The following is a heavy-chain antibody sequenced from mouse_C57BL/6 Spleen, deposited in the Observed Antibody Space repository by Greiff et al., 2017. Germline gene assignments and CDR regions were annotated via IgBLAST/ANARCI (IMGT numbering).Heavy chain of an antibody. Sequence: VQLQESGPELVKPGASVKISCKASGYAFSSSWMNWVKQRPGKGLEWIGRIYPGDGDTNYNGKFKGKATLTADKSSSTAYMQLSSLTSEDSAVYFCARSRPSTVVIDYWGQGTTLTVSS. CDR1: GYAFSSSW. CDR3: ARSRPSTVVIDY. CDR2: IYPGDGDT. V-gene: IGHV1-82*01. D-gene: IGHD1-1*01. J-gene: IGHJ2*01.